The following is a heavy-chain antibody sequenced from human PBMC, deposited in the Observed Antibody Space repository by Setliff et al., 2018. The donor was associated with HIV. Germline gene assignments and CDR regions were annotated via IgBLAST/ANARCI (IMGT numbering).Heavy chain of an antibody. D-gene: IGHD5-12*01. CDR1: GGSFSGYY. CDR3: ARLGAEDFSDYDWVDY. J-gene: IGHJ4*02. Sequence: SETLSLTCAVYGGSFSGYYWSWIRQPPGKGLEWIGEINHSGDTNYNPSLKSRVTISVDTSKNQFSLNLDSVTAADTAVYYCARLGAEDFSDYDWVDYWGQGTLVTVSS. V-gene: IGHV4-34*01. CDR2: INHSGDT.